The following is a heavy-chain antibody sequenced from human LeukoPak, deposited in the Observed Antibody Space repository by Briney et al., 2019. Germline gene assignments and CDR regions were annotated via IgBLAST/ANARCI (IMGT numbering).Heavy chain of an antibody. CDR1: GFTFGTYA. D-gene: IGHD2-2*01. Sequence: PGGSLRLSCAASGFTFGTYAMSWVRQAPGKGLEWVSTIGSSGGSTYYADSAKGRFTVSRANSKNTLYLQMNTLRAEDTAVYYCAKGFCTSTSCPLGYWGQGTLVTVSS. CDR3: AKGFCTSTSCPLGY. V-gene: IGHV3-23*01. CDR2: IGSSGGST. J-gene: IGHJ4*02.